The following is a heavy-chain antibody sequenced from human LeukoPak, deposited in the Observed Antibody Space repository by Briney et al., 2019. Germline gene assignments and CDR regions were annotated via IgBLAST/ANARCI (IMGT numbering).Heavy chain of an antibody. D-gene: IGHD4-17*01. V-gene: IGHV4-30-4*01. CDR3: ARVGSGGQAYGAYVGALDY. CDR1: GGSISSGDYY. J-gene: IGHJ4*02. Sequence: PSETLSLTCTVSGGSISSGDYYWSWIRQPPGKGLEWIGYIYYSGSTYYNPSLKSRVTISVDTSKNQFSLKLNSVTAADTAVYYCARVGSGGQAYGAYVGALDYWGQGTLVTVSS. CDR2: IYYSGST.